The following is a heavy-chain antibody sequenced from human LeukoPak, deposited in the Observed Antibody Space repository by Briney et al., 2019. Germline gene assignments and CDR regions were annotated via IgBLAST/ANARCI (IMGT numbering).Heavy chain of an antibody. CDR1: GFTFDDYG. CDR2: INWNGGST. CDR3: ARDYSSSWYGGFDY. D-gene: IGHD6-13*01. V-gene: IGHV3-20*04. J-gene: IGHJ4*02. Sequence: PGGSLRLSCAASGFTFDDYGMSWVRQAPGKGLEWVSGINWNGGSTGYADSVKGRFTISRDNAKNSLYLQMNSLRAEDTAVYYCARDYSSSWYGGFDYWGQGTLVTVSS.